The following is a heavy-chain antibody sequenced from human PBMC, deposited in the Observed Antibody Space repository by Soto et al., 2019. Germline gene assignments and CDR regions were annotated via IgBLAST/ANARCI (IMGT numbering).Heavy chain of an antibody. Sequence: QVQLVQSGAEVKKPGASVKVSCKTSGYTFTSYDINWVRQATGQGLEWMGCMNPHSGNTGYAQKFQGRVTMTRNTSISTAYLELSSLRAQDTAVYYCARPGTYCGVYCSAVFDLWGQGTMVTGSS. J-gene: IGHJ3*01. CDR3: ARPGTYCGVYCSAVFDL. D-gene: IGHD2-21*01. CDR2: MNPHSGNT. V-gene: IGHV1-8*01. CDR1: GYTFTSYD.